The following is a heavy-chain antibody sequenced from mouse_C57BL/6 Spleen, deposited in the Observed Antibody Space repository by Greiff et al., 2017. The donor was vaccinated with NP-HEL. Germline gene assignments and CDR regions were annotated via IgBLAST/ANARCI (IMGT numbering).Heavy chain of an antibody. J-gene: IGHJ4*01. Sequence: EVQLQQSGPELVKPGASVKISCKASGYTFTDYYMNWVKQSHGKSLEWIGDINPNNGGTSYNQKFKGKATLTVDKSSRTAYMELRSLTSEDSAVYYCARYYAMDYWGQGTSVTVSS. CDR3: ARYYAMDY. CDR1: GYTFTDYY. CDR2: INPNNGGT. V-gene: IGHV1-26*01.